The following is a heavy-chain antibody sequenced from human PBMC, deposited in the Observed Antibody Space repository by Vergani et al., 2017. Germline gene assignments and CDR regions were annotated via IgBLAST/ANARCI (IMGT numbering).Heavy chain of an antibody. J-gene: IGHJ5*02. V-gene: IGHV4-39*01. CDR3: ASGTYDFWSGHVRFDP. CDR1: GGSISSSSYY. D-gene: IGHD3-3*01. CDR2: IYYSGST. Sequence: QLQLQESGPGLVKPSETLSLTCTVSGGSISSSSYYWGWIRQPPGKGLEWIGSIYYSGSTYYNPSLKSRVTISVDTSKNQFSLKLSSVTAADTAVYYCASGTYDFWSGHVRFDPWGQGTLVTVSS.